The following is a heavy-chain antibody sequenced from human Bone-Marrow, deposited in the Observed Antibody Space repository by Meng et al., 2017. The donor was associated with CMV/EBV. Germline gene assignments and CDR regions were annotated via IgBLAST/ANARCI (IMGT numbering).Heavy chain of an antibody. Sequence: QLTWTDSVPALVKPTQTLTLTCPFSGFSFSTRGVGVGWLRQPPGKALEWLALIYWDDYKRYSPSLKSRLTITKDTSKNQVVLTMTNMDPVDTATYYCAHITPRPGWIAYWGQGTLVTVSS. V-gene: IGHV2-5*02. D-gene: IGHD6-6*01. CDR2: IYWDDYK. CDR1: GFSFSTRGVG. CDR3: AHITPRPGWIAY. J-gene: IGHJ4*02.